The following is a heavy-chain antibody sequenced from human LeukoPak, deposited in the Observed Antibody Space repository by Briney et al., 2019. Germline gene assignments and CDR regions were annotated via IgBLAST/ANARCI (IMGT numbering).Heavy chain of an antibody. J-gene: IGHJ6*03. CDR1: GFTVSSNY. Sequence: GGSLRLSCAASGFTVSSNYMSWVRQAPGKGLEWVSVIYSGGNTYYADSVKGRFTISRDYSKNTLYLQMNSLRAEDTAVYYCARAPCGGDCYSGYYYYYMDAWGNGTTVTVSS. CDR2: IYSGGNT. V-gene: IGHV3-53*01. D-gene: IGHD2-21*01. CDR3: ARAPCGGDCYSGYYYYYMDA.